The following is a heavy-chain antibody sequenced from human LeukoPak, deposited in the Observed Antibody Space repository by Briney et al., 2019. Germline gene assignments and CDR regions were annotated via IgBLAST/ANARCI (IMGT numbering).Heavy chain of an antibody. J-gene: IGHJ4*02. Sequence: SETLSLTCAVYGGSFSGYYWSWIRQPPGKGLEWIGEINHSGSTNYNPSLKSRVTISVDTSKNQYSLKLSSVTAADTAVYYCAQTKRYLRYFDYWGQGTLVTVSS. V-gene: IGHV4-34*01. CDR2: INHSGST. CDR3: AQTKRYLRYFDY. D-gene: IGHD3-9*01. CDR1: GGSFSGYY.